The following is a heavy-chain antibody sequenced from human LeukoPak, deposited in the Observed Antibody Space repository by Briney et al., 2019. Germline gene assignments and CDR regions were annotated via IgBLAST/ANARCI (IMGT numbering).Heavy chain of an antibody. Sequence: SVKVSCKASGGTFSSYAMSWVRQAPGQGLEWMGGIIPIFGTANYAQKFQGRVTITADKSTSTAYMELSSLRSEDTAVYYCARADLYSYGYGYWGQGTLVTVSS. D-gene: IGHD5-18*01. CDR3: ARADLYSYGYGY. V-gene: IGHV1-69*06. CDR1: GGTFSSYA. CDR2: IIPIFGTA. J-gene: IGHJ4*02.